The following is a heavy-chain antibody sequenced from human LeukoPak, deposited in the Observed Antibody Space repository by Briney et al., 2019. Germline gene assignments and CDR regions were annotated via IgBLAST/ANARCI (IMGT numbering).Heavy chain of an antibody. Sequence: ASVKVSCKASGYTFTSYDINWVRQATGQGLEWMGWMNPNSGNTGYAQKFQGRVTITRNTSVSTAYMELSSLRSEDTGVYYCVRRHYDILTGYYTPFDWFDPWGQGTLVTVSS. CDR2: MNPNSGNT. J-gene: IGHJ5*02. D-gene: IGHD3-9*01. V-gene: IGHV1-8*03. CDR3: VRRHYDILTGYYTPFDWFDP. CDR1: GYTFTSYD.